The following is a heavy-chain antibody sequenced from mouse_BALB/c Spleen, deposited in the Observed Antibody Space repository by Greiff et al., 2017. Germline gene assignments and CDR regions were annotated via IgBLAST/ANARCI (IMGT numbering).Heavy chain of an antibody. V-gene: IGHV5-6-4*01. CDR3: TRDGEGCYLDY. J-gene: IGHJ2*01. Sequence: EVMLVESGGGLVKPGGSLKLSCAASGFTFSSYTMSWVRQTPEKRLEWVATISSGGSYTYYPDSVKGRFTISRDNAKNTLYLQMSSLKSEYTAMYYCTRDGEGCYLDYWGQGTTLTVSS. CDR1: GFTFSSYT. CDR2: ISSGGSYT.